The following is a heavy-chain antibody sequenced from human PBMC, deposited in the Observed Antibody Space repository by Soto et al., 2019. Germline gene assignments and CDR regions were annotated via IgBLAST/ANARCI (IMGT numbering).Heavy chain of an antibody. Sequence: PGGSLRLSCAASGFIFSSYGMHWVRQAPGKGLEWVAVISYDGSNKYYADSVKGRFTISRDNSKNTLYLQMNSLRAEDTAVYYCAKDSSGWYRYWGQGTLVTVSS. CDR2: ISYDGSNK. D-gene: IGHD6-19*01. CDR1: GFIFSSYG. J-gene: IGHJ4*02. CDR3: AKDSSGWYRY. V-gene: IGHV3-30*18.